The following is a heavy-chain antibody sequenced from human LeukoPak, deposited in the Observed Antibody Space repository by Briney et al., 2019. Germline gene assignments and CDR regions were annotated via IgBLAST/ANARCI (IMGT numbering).Heavy chain of an antibody. J-gene: IGHJ6*03. CDR2: INPNSGGT. D-gene: IGHD5/OR15-5a*01. CDR3: ARGVYAQVGKEYYYYMDV. Sequence: GASVKVSCKASGYTFTGYYMHWVRQAPGQGLEWMGWINPNSGGTNYAQKFQGRVTMTRDTSISTAYMELSRLRSDDTAVYYCARGVYAQVGKEYYYYMDVWGKGTTVTISS. CDR1: GYTFTGYY. V-gene: IGHV1-2*02.